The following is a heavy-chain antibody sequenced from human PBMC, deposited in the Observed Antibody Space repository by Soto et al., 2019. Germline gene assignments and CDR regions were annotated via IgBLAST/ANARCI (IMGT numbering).Heavy chain of an antibody. V-gene: IGHV3-23*01. CDR1: GFTFSNYV. Sequence: EVQLLDSGGGSVQPGGSLRLSCAASGFTFSNYVMAWVRQAPGKGLEWVSGISASGGSTYYPDSVKGRFSISRDNSKNTLFLQMNSLRAEDTAIYYCATNRLSSTGINWFDSWGQGTLVTVSS. J-gene: IGHJ5*01. CDR2: ISASGGST. D-gene: IGHD2-8*02. CDR3: ATNRLSSTGINWFDS.